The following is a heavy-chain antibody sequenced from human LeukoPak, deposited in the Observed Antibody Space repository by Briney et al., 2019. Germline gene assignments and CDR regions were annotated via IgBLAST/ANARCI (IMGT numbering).Heavy chain of an antibody. Sequence: GGSLRPSCAASGFTFDDYGMSWVRQAPGKGLEWVSGINWNGGSTGYADSVKGRFTISRDNAKNSLYLQMNSLRAEDTALYYCATFKYYYGSGSYAYFDYWGQGTLVTVSS. CDR3: ATFKYYYGSGSYAYFDY. CDR2: INWNGGST. D-gene: IGHD3-10*01. CDR1: GFTFDDYG. V-gene: IGHV3-20*04. J-gene: IGHJ4*02.